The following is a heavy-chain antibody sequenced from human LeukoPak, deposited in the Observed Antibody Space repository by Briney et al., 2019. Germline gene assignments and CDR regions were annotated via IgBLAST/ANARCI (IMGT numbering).Heavy chain of an antibody. Sequence: PGGSLRLSCAASGFTFRSFEMNWVRQAPGKGLEWLSYIGTIGSPIYYADSVKGRFTISRDNARNSLCLQMNSLRVEDTAVYYWASSYDSRGRDFWGQEPLVTVSS. V-gene: IGHV3-48*03. CDR2: IGTIGSPI. CDR3: ASSYDSRGRDF. CDR1: GFTFRSFE. D-gene: IGHD3-22*01. J-gene: IGHJ4*02.